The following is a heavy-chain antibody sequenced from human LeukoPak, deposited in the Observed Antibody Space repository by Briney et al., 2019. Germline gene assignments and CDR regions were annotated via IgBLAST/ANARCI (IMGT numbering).Heavy chain of an antibody. CDR2: IWYDGSNK. J-gene: IGHJ4*02. D-gene: IGHD3-22*01. V-gene: IGHV3-33*08. CDR1: GFTFSSYG. Sequence: LTGGSLRLSCAASGFTFSSYGMHWVRQAPGKGLEWVAVIWYDGSNKYYADSVKGRFTISRDNSKNTLYLQMNSLRAEDTAVYYCARDRRDSSGYYRFDYWGQGTLVTVSS. CDR3: ARDRRDSSGYYRFDY.